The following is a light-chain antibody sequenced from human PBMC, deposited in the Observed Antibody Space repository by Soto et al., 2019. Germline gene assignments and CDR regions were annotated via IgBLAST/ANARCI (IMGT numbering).Light chain of an antibody. CDR3: AACYDSLSGPV. Sequence: QSVLTQPPSASGTPGQRVTISCSGSSSNIGSNYVYWYQQLPGTAPKLLIFMNNQQPSGVPERFSGSKSGSSASLASSGLRSDDESDCYWAACYDSLSGPVLCGGTKLTVL. V-gene: IGLV1-47*01. CDR2: MNN. CDR1: SSNIGSNY. J-gene: IGLJ2*01.